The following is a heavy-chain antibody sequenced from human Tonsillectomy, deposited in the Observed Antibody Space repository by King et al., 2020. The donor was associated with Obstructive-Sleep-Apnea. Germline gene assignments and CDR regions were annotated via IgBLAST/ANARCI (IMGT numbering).Heavy chain of an antibody. Sequence: VQLVESGGGLVQPGGSLRLSCAASGFTFSSYAMSWVRQAPGKGLEWVSAISGSGGSTYYADSVNGRFTISRDNSKNTLYLQMNSLRAEDTAVYYYAKGVASSGFGYYSDYWGQGTLVTVSS. CDR3: AKGVASSGFGYYSDY. V-gene: IGHV3-23*04. CDR1: GFTFSSYA. D-gene: IGHD3-22*01. J-gene: IGHJ4*02. CDR2: ISGSGGST.